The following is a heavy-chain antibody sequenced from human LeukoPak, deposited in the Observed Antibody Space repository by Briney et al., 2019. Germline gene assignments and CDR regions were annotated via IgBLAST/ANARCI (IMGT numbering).Heavy chain of an antibody. CDR2: ISYDGSNK. J-gene: IGHJ4*02. V-gene: IGHV3-30*03. CDR1: GFTFSSYG. Sequence: HPGRSLRLSCAASGFTFSSYGMHWVRQAPGKGLEWVAVISYDGSNKYYADSVKGRFTISRDNAKNSLYLQMNSLRAEDTAVYYCARLVAGAADYWGQGTLVTVSS. D-gene: IGHD2-2*01. CDR3: ARLVAGAADY.